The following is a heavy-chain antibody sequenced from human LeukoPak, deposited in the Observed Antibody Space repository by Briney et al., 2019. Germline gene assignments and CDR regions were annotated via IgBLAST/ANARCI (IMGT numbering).Heavy chain of an antibody. D-gene: IGHD4-23*01. CDR1: GFTVSSNY. CDR3: ASKTDDYGGNSGSDAFDI. Sequence: GGSLRLSCAASGFTVSSNYMSWVRQAPGKGLEWVSVIYSGGSTYYADSVKGRFTISRHNSKNTLYLQMNSLRAEDTAVYYCASKTDDYGGNSGSDAFDIWGQGTMVTVSS. CDR2: IYSGGST. J-gene: IGHJ3*02. V-gene: IGHV3-53*04.